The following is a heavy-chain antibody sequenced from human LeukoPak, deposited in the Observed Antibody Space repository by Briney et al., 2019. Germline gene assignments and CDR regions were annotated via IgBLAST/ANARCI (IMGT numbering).Heavy chain of an antibody. Sequence: GGSLRLSCAASGFTFSNYGMSWVRQAPGKGLVWVSRINTDGSSTTYADSVKGRFTISRDNAKSTLYLQMNSLRAEDTAVYYCAGLPFEWGQGTLVTVSS. D-gene: IGHD3-16*01. CDR3: AGLPFE. CDR1: GFTFSNYG. V-gene: IGHV3-74*01. J-gene: IGHJ4*02. CDR2: INTDGSST.